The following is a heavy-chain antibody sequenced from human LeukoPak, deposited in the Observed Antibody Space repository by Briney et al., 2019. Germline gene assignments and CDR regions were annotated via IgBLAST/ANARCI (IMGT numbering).Heavy chain of an antibody. Sequence: GGSLRLSCAASGFTFTSYDLTWVRQAPGKGLEWVSYITSSGTSIYYAVSVKGRFTISRDNARNSLYLQMNSLRAEDTAVYYCARFTVTKVLTGFDYRGQGTLVTVSS. D-gene: IGHD4-17*01. CDR3: ARFTVTKVLTGFDY. J-gene: IGHJ4*02. V-gene: IGHV3-48*03. CDR2: ITSSGTSI. CDR1: GFTFTSYD.